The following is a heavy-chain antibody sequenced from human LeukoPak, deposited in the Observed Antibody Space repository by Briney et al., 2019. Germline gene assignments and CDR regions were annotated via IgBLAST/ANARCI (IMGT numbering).Heavy chain of an antibody. J-gene: IGHJ4*02. Sequence: ASVTVSCTASGGTFSSYAISWVRQAPGQGGEWVGRIIPILGIANYAQKFQGRVTITADKSTSTAYMELSSLRSEDTAVYYCARVGYSGYELPDPHVDYWGQGTLVTVSS. D-gene: IGHD5-12*01. CDR1: GGTFSSYA. CDR3: ARVGYSGYELPDPHVDY. V-gene: IGHV1-69*04. CDR2: IIPILGIA.